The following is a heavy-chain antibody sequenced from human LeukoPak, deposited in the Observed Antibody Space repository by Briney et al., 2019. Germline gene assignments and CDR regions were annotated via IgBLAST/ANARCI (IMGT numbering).Heavy chain of an antibody. CDR1: GFTFNNYG. Sequence: GGSLRLSCAASGFTFNNYGMHWVRQAPGKGLEWVAFIRYNGNNQYYADSVKGRFTISRDNAKNSLYLQMNSLRAEDTAVYYCARGGPWCTNGVCYYYFDYWGQGTLVTVSS. CDR2: IRYNGNNQ. J-gene: IGHJ4*02. CDR3: ARGGPWCTNGVCYYYFDY. D-gene: IGHD2-8*01. V-gene: IGHV3-30*02.